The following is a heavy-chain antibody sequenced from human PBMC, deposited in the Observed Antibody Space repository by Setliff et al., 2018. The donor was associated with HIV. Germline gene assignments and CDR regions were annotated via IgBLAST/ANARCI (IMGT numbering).Heavy chain of an antibody. Sequence: SETLSLTCSVSGGSISNFYWSWIRQPPGKGLEWVGHIYSTGDTNYNPSLKSRVTLSADTSKNQLSLSLTSVTAADTAIYYCARLQFLKSWFDPWGQGTLVTVSS. J-gene: IGHJ5*02. CDR1: GGSISNFY. CDR2: IYSTGDT. CDR3: ARLQFLKSWFDP. D-gene: IGHD3-3*01. V-gene: IGHV4-4*07.